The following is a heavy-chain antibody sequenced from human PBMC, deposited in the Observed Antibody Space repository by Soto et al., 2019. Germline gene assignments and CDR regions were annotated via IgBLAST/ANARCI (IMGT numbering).Heavy chain of an antibody. J-gene: IGHJ4*02. CDR2: INSDGSST. CDR1: GFTFSSYC. CDR3: ARGAGYSYGYGNPPDRRAVHDY. Sequence: PGGSLRLSCAASGFTFSSYCMHWVRQATGKGLVWVSRINSDGSSTSYADSVKGRFTISRDNAKNTLYLQMNSLRAEDTAVYYCARGAGYSYGYGNPPDRRAVHDYWGQGTLVTVSS. D-gene: IGHD5-18*01. V-gene: IGHV3-74*01.